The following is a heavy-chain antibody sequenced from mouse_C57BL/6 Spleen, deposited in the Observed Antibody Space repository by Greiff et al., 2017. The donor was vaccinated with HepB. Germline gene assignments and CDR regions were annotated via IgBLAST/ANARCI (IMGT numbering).Heavy chain of an antibody. CDR3: ANGTPLTY. CDR1: GYAFSSYW. V-gene: IGHV1-80*01. J-gene: IGHJ3*01. CDR2: IYPGDGDT. D-gene: IGHD3-3*01. Sequence: LVEPGASVKISCNASGYAFSSYWMNWVKQRPGKGLEWIGQIYPGDGDTNYNGKFKGKATLTADKSSSTAYMQLSSLTSEDSAVYFCANGTPLTYWGQGTLVTVSA.